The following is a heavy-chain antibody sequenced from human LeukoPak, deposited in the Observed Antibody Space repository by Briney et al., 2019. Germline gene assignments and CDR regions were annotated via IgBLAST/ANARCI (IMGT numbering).Heavy chain of an antibody. Sequence: GGSLRLSCAASGFTFSSYSMNWVRQAPGKGLEWVSYISSSSSTIYYADSVKGRFTISRDNAKNSVYLQMSSLRAEDTAVYYGARGGKLLFFDYWGQGTLVTVSS. J-gene: IGHJ4*02. D-gene: IGHD2-15*01. CDR1: GFTFSSYS. V-gene: IGHV3-48*01. CDR2: ISSSSSTI. CDR3: ARGGKLLFFDY.